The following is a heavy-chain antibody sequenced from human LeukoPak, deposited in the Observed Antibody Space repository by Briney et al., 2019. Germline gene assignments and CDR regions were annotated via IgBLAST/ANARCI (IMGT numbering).Heavy chain of an antibody. J-gene: IGHJ4*02. CDR1: LDSTTSNFW. D-gene: IGHD3-10*01. V-gene: IGHV4-4*02. Sequence: ASESLSLTCTVSLDSTTSNFWSWVRQPPGKSLEWIGEIHRSGSPNYNPSLQSRVTISIDRSRNQIVLELSSVTAADTAVYYCAREILGGFNAGAYWGQGTLVTVSS. CDR3: AREILGGFNAGAY. CDR2: IHRSGSP.